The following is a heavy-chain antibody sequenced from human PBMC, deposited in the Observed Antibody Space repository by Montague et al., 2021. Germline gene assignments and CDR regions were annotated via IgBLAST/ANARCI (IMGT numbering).Heavy chain of an antibody. J-gene: IGHJ4*02. CDR3: ARSGGYCSGGRCDTFDC. Sequence: TQSLTCSVSGGSISSGGLYWSWLRPGRGQGSEWIVSLDESGRTNSYLSIKSRLTLSRDTSKNHVSLRLTSATAAETAVYYCARSGGYCSGGRCDTFDCWGQGTLVTVSS. D-gene: IGHD2-15*01. V-gene: IGHV4-31*03. CDR2: LDESGRT. CDR1: GGSISSGGLY.